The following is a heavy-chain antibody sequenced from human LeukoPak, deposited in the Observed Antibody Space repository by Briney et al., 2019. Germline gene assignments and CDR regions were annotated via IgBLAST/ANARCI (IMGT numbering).Heavy chain of an antibody. D-gene: IGHD6-19*01. Sequence: SVKVSCKASGGTFSSYAISWVRQAPGQGLEWMGGIIPIFGTANYAQKFQGRVTITADESTSTAYMELSSLRSEDTAVYYCARGGSSGWYSRLHYYYMDVRGKGTTVTVSS. J-gene: IGHJ6*03. V-gene: IGHV1-69*13. CDR1: GGTFSSYA. CDR2: IIPIFGTA. CDR3: ARGGSSGWYSRLHYYYMDV.